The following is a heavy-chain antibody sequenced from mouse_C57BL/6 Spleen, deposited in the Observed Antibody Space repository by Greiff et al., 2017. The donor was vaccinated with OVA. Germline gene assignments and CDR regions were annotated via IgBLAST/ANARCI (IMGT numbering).Heavy chain of an antibody. J-gene: IGHJ1*03. D-gene: IGHD1-1*01. CDR3: ARGYCDSSYRYFDV. V-gene: IGHV1-54*01. CDR2: INPGSGGT. Sequence: QVQLQQSGAELVRPGTSVKVSCKASGYAFTNYLIEWVKQRPGQGLEWIGVINPGSGGTNYNEKFKGKATLTADKSSSTAYMQLSSLTSEDSAVYFCARGYCDSSYRYFDVWGTGTTVTVSS. CDR1: GYAFTNYL.